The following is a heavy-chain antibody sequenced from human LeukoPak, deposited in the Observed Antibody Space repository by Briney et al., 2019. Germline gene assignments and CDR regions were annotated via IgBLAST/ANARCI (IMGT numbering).Heavy chain of an antibody. CDR2: IKSKTDGGTT. CDR1: GFTFSNAW. J-gene: IGHJ4*02. D-gene: IGHD1-26*01. Sequence: PGGSLRLSCAASGFTFSNAWMSWARQAPGKGLEGVGRIKSKTDGGTTDYAAPVKGRFTISRDDSKNTLYLQMNSLKTEDTAVYYCTTWELKYRQTVDYWGQGTLVTVSS. V-gene: IGHV3-15*01. CDR3: TTWELKYRQTVDY.